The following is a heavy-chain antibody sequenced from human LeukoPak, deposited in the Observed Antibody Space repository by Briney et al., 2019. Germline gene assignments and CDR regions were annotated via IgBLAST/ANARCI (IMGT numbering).Heavy chain of an antibody. J-gene: IGHJ4*02. CDR3: ARGEAMMATTFDY. CDR2: IYYSGST. Sequence: SENLSLTCTVSGGSISSGGYYWSWIRQHPGKSLEWIGYIYYSGSTYYNPSLKSRVTISVDTSKNQFSLKLSSVTAADTAVYYCARGEAMMATTFDYWGQGTLVTVSS. D-gene: IGHD5-24*01. V-gene: IGHV4-31*03. CDR1: GGSISSGGYY.